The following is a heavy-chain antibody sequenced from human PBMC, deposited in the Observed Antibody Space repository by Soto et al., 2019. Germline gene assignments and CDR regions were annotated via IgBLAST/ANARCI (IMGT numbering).Heavy chain of an antibody. D-gene: IGHD5-12*01. CDR3: ARTVGQMATIQRGWFDP. CDR1: GFSLSNARMG. CDR2: IFSNDEK. J-gene: IGHJ5*02. V-gene: IGHV2-26*01. Sequence: QVTLKESGPVLVKPTETLTLTCTVSGFSLSNARMGVSWIRQPPGEALAWLAHIFSNDEKSYITSLKSRLTSSKDTSKSQVVLTMTNMDPVDTATYSCARTVGQMATIQRGWFDPWGQGTLVTVSS.